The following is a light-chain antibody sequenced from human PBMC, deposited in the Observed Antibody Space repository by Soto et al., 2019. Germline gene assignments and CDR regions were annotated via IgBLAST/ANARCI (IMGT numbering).Light chain of an antibody. V-gene: IGKV1-6*01. CDR1: QGIRSD. CDR2: AAS. CDR3: LQHYNFPYT. Sequence: AIQMTQSPSSLSASVGDRVTITCRASQGIRSDLGWYQQRPGKAPKLLIYAASSLQCGVPSRFSGGGSGTDFTLTISSLQPEDFASYYCLQHYNFPYTFGQGTKLEIK. J-gene: IGKJ2*01.